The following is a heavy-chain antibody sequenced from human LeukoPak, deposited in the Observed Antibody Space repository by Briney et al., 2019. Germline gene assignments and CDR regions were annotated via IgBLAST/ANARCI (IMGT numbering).Heavy chain of an antibody. Sequence: ASLKLSSKASGYTFTSYYMHWVRQAPGQGLEWMGIINPSGGSTSYAQKFQGRVTMTRDMSTSTLYMELSSLRSEDTAVYYCARDESGRYYGGYMDVWGKGTTVTVSS. CDR3: ARDESGRYYGGYMDV. CDR2: INPSGGST. CDR1: GYTFTSYY. J-gene: IGHJ6*03. V-gene: IGHV1-46*01. D-gene: IGHD1-26*01.